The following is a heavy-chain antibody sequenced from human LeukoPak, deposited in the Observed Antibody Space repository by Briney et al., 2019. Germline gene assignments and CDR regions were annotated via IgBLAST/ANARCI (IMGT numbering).Heavy chain of an antibody. CDR2: ISGSGGST. D-gene: IGHD3-22*01. V-gene: IGHV3-23*01. CDR1: GFTFSSYA. J-gene: IGHJ4*02. CDR3: AKGVTMIVVVISFDY. Sequence: GGSLRLSCAASGFTFSSYAMSWVRQAPGKGLEWVSAISGSGGSTYYADSVKGRFTISRDNSKNTLYLQMNSLRAEDTAVYYCAKGVTMIVVVISFDYWGQGTLVTVSS.